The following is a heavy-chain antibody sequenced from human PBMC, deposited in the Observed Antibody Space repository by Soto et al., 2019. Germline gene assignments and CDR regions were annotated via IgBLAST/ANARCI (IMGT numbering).Heavy chain of an antibody. V-gene: IGHV1-69*12. J-gene: IGHJ4*02. Sequence: QVQLVQSGAEVKKPGSSVKVSCKASGGTFSSYAISWVRQAPGQGLEWMGGIIPIFGTANYAQKFQGRVTVTADESTSPAYMELSSLRSEDTAVYYCARVGSRFGELFHFDYWGQGTLVTVSS. D-gene: IGHD3-10*01. CDR3: ARVGSRFGELFHFDY. CDR1: GGTFSSYA. CDR2: IIPIFGTA.